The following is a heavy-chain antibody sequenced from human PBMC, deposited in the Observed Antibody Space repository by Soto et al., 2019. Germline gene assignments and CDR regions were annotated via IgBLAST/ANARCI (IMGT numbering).Heavy chain of an antibody. V-gene: IGHV3-33*01. CDR3: ARDRGTDFWRGYNDY. CDR1: GFTFSSYG. J-gene: IGHJ4*02. Sequence: QVQLVESGGGVVQPGRSLRLSCAASGFTFSSYGMHWVRQAPGKGLEWVAVIWYDGSNKYYADSVKGRFTISRDNSKNTLYLQMNSLRAEDKAVYYGARDRGTDFWRGYNDYWGQGTLVTVSS. D-gene: IGHD3-3*01. CDR2: IWYDGSNK.